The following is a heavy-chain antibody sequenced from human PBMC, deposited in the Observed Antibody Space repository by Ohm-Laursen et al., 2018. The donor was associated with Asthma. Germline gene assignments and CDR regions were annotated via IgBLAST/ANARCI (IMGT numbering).Heavy chain of an antibody. CDR3: AKMLDYYDSSGSSDI. J-gene: IGHJ3*02. CDR2: ISYDGSNK. CDR1: GFTFSSYG. V-gene: IGHV3-30*18. D-gene: IGHD3-22*01. Sequence: SLRLSCTAAGFTFSSYGMHWVRQAPGKGLEWVAVISYDGSNKYYADSVKGRFTISRDNSKNTLYLQMNSLRAEDTAVYYCAKMLDYYDSSGSSDIWGQGTMVTVSS.